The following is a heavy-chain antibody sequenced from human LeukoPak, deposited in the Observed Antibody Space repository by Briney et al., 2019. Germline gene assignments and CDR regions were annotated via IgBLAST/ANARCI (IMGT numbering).Heavy chain of an antibody. CDR1: GGSISSSSYY. V-gene: IGHV4-39*07. Sequence: SETLSLTCTVSGGSISSSSYYWGWFRQPPGKGLEWIGSIYYSGSTYYNPSLKSRVTISVDTSKNQFSLKLSSVTAADTAVYYCARGIAWSGYRFDPWGQGTLVTVSS. CDR2: IYYSGST. J-gene: IGHJ5*02. CDR3: ARGIAWSGYRFDP. D-gene: IGHD3-3*01.